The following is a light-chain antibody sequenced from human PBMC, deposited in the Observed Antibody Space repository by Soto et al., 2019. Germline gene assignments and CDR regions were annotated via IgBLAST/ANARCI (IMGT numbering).Light chain of an antibody. V-gene: IGLV1-47*02. Sequence: QSVLTQPPSASGTPGQRVTISCSGSSSNIGSNYVYWYQQLPGTAPKLLIYSNNKRPSGGPDRFSGSKSGTSASLAISGLRSEDEADYYCAAWDDSLSGVVFGGGTKLTVL. CDR2: SNN. CDR3: AAWDDSLSGVV. J-gene: IGLJ2*01. CDR1: SSNIGSNY.